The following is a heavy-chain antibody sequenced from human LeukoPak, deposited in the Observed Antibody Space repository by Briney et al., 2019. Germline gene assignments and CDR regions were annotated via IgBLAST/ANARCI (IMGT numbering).Heavy chain of an antibody. D-gene: IGHD3-22*01. V-gene: IGHV3-30*04. CDR1: GFIFGDHA. J-gene: IGHJ4*02. Sequence: PGRSLRLSCTASGFIFGDHAMSWVRQAPGKGLEWVAVILSDGSNKYYADSVKGRFTISRDNSKNTLYLQMNSLRAEDTAVYYCAKDYYDSTGYYYFDSWGQGTLVTVSS. CDR3: AKDYYDSTGYYYFDS. CDR2: ILSDGSNK.